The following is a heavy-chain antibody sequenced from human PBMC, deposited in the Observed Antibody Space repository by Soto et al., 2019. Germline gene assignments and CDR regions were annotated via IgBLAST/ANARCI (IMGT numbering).Heavy chain of an antibody. CDR1: RGAFSSYA. CDR3: ASPMGGYISASTDAFDI. J-gene: IGHJ3*02. CDR2: IIPIFGTA. Sequence: GASVKASCKASRGAFSSYAISWVRRAPGQGLEWMGGIIPIFGTANYAQKFQGRVTITADESTSTAYMELGSLRSEDTPVYYCASPMGGYISASTDAFDIWAQGTIVTVSS. V-gene: IGHV1-69*13. D-gene: IGHD6-25*01.